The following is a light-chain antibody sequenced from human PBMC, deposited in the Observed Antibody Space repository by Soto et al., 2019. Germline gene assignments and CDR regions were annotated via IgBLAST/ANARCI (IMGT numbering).Light chain of an antibody. CDR3: QSYDSSLSGVV. Sequence: QAVVTQPPSVSGAPGQRVTISCTGSSSNIGAGYGVHWYQQLPGTAPKLLIYDNTNRPSGVPDRFSGSKSGTSASLAITGLQAEDEADYYCQSYDSSLSGVVFGGGTKVTVL. CDR1: SSNIGAGYG. V-gene: IGLV1-40*01. CDR2: DNT. J-gene: IGLJ2*01.